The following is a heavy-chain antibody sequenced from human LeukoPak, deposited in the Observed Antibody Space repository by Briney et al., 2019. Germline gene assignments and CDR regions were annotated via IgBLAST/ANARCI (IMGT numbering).Heavy chain of an antibody. Sequence: SGTLSLTCAASGDSISSNNWWTWVRQPPGKGLEWIGEIYHSGSTNYNPSLKSRVTISVDKSKNQFSLKLSSVTAADTAVYYCAKPGRTAIGIDYWGQGTLVTVSS. CDR3: AKPGRTAIGIDY. J-gene: IGHJ4*02. CDR2: IYHSGST. D-gene: IGHD5-18*01. V-gene: IGHV4-4*02. CDR1: GDSISSNNW.